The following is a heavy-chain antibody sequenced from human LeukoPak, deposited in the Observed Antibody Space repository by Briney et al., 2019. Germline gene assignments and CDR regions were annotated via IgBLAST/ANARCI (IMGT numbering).Heavy chain of an antibody. CDR2: ISGSGGST. V-gene: IGHV3-23*01. Sequence: GGSLRLSCSASGFTFSSYAMSWVRQAPGRGLEWVSAISGSGGSTYYADSVKGRFTISRDNSKNTLYLQMNSLRAEDTAVYYCARDQSLGGVYWFDPWGQGTLVTVSS. CDR3: ARDQSLGGVYWFDP. D-gene: IGHD2-8*02. CDR1: GFTFSSYA. J-gene: IGHJ5*02.